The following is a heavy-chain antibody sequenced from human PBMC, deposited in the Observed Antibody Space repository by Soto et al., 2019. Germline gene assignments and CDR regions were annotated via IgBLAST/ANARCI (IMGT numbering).Heavy chain of an antibody. CDR3: ARDLEQWLAPGFDY. CDR2: ISTYNGNT. CDR1: GYTFTSYD. V-gene: IGHV1-18*01. Sequence: ASVKVSCKASGYTFTSYDISWVRQAPGQGLEWMGWISTYNGNTNYAQKLQGRVTITADKSTSTAYMELSSLRSEDTAVYYCARDLEQWLAPGFDYWGQGTLVTVSS. D-gene: IGHD6-19*01. J-gene: IGHJ4*02.